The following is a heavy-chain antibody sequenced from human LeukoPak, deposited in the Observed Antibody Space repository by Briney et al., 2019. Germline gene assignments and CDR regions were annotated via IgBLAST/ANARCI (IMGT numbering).Heavy chain of an antibody. CDR3: ARGDVGRNYYYMDV. D-gene: IGHD1-26*01. CDR1: EGTFSSYA. J-gene: IGHJ6*03. V-gene: IGHV1-69*13. Sequence: GASVKVSCKASEGTFSSYAISWVRKAPGQGLEWMGGIIPIFGTANYAQKFQGRVTITADESTSTAYMELSSLRSEDTAVYYCARGDVGRNYYYMDVWGKGTTVTVSS. CDR2: IIPIFGTA.